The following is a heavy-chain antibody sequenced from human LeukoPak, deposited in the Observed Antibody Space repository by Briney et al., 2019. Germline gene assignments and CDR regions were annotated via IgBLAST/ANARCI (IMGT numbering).Heavy chain of an antibody. D-gene: IGHD6-6*01. Sequence: PSETLSLTCAVYGGSFSGYYWSWIRQPPGKGLGWIGEINHSGSTNYNPSLKSRVTISVDTSKNQFSLKLSSVTAADTAVYYCARLLSSSSVDYWGQGTLVTVSS. V-gene: IGHV4-34*01. CDR2: INHSGST. CDR3: ARLLSSSSVDY. CDR1: GGSFSGYY. J-gene: IGHJ4*02.